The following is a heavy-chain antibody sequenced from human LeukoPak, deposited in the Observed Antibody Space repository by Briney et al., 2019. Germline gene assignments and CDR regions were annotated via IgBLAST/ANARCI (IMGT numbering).Heavy chain of an antibody. CDR3: ARGGNYGVTNFDY. V-gene: IGHV3-21*01. CDR2: ICSSSSYI. J-gene: IGHJ4*02. Sequence: GGSLRLSCAASGFTFSTYSMNWVRQAPGKGLEWVSSICSSSSYIYYADSVMGRFTISRDNAKNSLYLQMNSLRAEDTAVYYCARGGNYGVTNFDYWGQGTLVTVSS. CDR1: GFTFSTYS. D-gene: IGHD4-17*01.